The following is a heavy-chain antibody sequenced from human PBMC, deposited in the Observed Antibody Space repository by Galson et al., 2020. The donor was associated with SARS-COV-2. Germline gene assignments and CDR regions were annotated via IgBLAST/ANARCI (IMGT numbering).Heavy chain of an antibody. V-gene: IGHV3-74*01. CDR3: VKDSDLVANGLGS. Sequence: QAGGSLRLSCVASGFTFNNYWMNWVRQAPGKGLVWVARINSDATAASYADSVKGRLTISRDNAKNSVYLRMNSLRAEDTAVYYCVKDSDLVANGLGSWGQGTLVIVSS. CDR1: GFTFNNYW. CDR2: INSDATAA. J-gene: IGHJ5*02. D-gene: IGHD2-15*01.